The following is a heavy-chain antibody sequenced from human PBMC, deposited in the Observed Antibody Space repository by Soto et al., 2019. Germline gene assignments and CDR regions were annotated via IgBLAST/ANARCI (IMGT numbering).Heavy chain of an antibody. CDR3: ARARLDTPALDY. D-gene: IGHD2-2*01. V-gene: IGHV3-30*09. CDR1: GFTFSPYA. CDR2: ISYDGNNK. J-gene: IGHJ4*02. Sequence: QVQLVESGGGVVQPGRSLRLSCAASGFTFSPYAMHWVLQAPGTGLEWVAVISYDGNNKNYADSVKGRLAISRDNYRNTLYLQMNSLRAEDTAVYYCARARLDTPALDYWGQGTLVTVSS.